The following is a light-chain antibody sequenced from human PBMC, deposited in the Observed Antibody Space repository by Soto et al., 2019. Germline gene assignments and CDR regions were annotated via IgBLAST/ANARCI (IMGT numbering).Light chain of an antibody. Sequence: DIQMTESPSTLSASVGDRVTITCRASQTISTWLAWYQQKPGKAPRLLIHDASSLESGVPSRFSGSGSGTECTLTITSLQPDDVGTYYCQQYNSYSLTLGGGTKVDIK. V-gene: IGKV1-5*01. CDR1: QTISTW. J-gene: IGKJ4*01. CDR2: DAS. CDR3: QQYNSYSLT.